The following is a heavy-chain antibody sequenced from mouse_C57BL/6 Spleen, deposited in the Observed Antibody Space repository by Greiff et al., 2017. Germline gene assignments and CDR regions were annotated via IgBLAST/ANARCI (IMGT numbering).Heavy chain of an antibody. CDR2: ISYDGSN. Sequence: VQLKESGPGLVKPSQSLSLTCSVTGYSITSGYYWNWIRQFPGNKLEWMGYISYDGSNNYNPSLKNRISITRDTSKNQFFLKLNSVTTEDTATYYCAMGNYRYYFDYWGQGTTLTVSS. V-gene: IGHV3-6*01. D-gene: IGHD2-1*01. J-gene: IGHJ2*01. CDR3: AMGNYRYYFDY. CDR1: GYSITSGYY.